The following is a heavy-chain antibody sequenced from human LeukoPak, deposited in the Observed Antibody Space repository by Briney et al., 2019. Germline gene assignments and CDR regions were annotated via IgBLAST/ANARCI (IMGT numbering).Heavy chain of an antibody. J-gene: IGHJ6*04. V-gene: IGHV1-69*13. CDR1: GGTFSSYA. D-gene: IGHD3-9*01. CDR3: ARDEPAPNYDILTGYYRNYYYGMDV. CDR2: IIPIFGTA. Sequence: ASVKVSCKASGGTFSSYAISWVRQAPGQGLEWTGGIIPIFGTANYAQKFQGRVTITADESTSTAYMELSSLRSEDTAVYYCARDEPAPNYDILTGYYRNYYYGMDVWGKGTTVTVSS.